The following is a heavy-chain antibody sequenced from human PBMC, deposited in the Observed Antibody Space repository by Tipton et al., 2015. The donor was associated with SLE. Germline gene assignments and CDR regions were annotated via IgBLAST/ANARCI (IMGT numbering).Heavy chain of an antibody. J-gene: IGHJ6*03. CDR3: ARAITMMGTGFYYNYYYIDV. D-gene: IGHD3-22*01. CDR2: VYHTGNT. CDR1: GGSVSSGSYY. Sequence: LRLSCTVSGGSVSSGSYYWSWIRQPPGKGLEWLGTVYHTGNTYYNPSLRSRVTISVDSSKNQFSLKLSSVSAADTAVYYCARAITMMGTGFYYNYYYIDVWGKGTTVTVSS. V-gene: IGHV4-61*01.